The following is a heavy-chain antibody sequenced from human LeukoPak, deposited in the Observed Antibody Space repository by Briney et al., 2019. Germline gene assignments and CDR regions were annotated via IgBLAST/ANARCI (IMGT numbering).Heavy chain of an antibody. CDR2: TRDKANSYST. CDR3: VVGATGALDY. D-gene: IGHD1-26*01. J-gene: IGHJ4*02. CDR1: GFTFSDHY. Sequence: PGGSLRLSCAASGFTFSDHYMDWVRQAPGKGLEWVGRTRDKANSYSTEYAASVKGRFTISRDDSKNSLYLQMNSLKGEDTAVYYCVVGATGALDYWGQGTLVTVSP. V-gene: IGHV3-72*01.